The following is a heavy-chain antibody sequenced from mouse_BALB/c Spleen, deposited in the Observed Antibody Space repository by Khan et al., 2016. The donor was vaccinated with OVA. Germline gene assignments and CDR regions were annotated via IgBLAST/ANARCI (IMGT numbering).Heavy chain of an antibody. D-gene: IGHD2-4*01. J-gene: IGHJ3*01. CDR1: GDSITSGY. V-gene: IGHV3-8*02. Sequence: EVQLVESGPSLVEPSQTLSLTCSVTGDSITSGYWNWIRKFPGNKLEYMGYISYSGSTYYNPSLKSRISITRDTSKNQYYLQLNSVTTEDTATYYCARYDYDYDGAFAYWGQGTLVTVSA. CDR3: ARYDYDYDGAFAY. CDR2: ISYSGST.